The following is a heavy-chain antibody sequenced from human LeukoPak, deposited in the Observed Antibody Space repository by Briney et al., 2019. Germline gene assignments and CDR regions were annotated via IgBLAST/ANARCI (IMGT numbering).Heavy chain of an antibody. CDR2: IRSSSANI. J-gene: IGHJ4*02. V-gene: IGHV3-11*04. D-gene: IGHD2-2*01. Sequence: GGSLRLSCAASGFTFSDYYMSWIRQAPGKGLEWVSYIRSSSANIYYADSVKGRFTISRDNAKNSLYLQMNSLRAEDTAVYYCARDRGYCSRTSCRHDYWGQGTLVTVSS. CDR3: ARDRGYCSRTSCRHDY. CDR1: GFTFSDYY.